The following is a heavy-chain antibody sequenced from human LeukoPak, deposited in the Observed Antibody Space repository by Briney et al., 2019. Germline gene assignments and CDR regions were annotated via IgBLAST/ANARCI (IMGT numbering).Heavy chain of an antibody. CDR1: GGSISSGGYY. Sequence: SETLSLTCTVSGGSISSGGYYWSWIRQRPGKGLEWIGYIYYSGSTYYNPSLKSRVTISVDTSKNQFSLKLSSVTAADTAVYYCAREAIAGYSSGWASGMDVWGQGTTVTVSS. CDR3: AREAIAGYSSGWASGMDV. D-gene: IGHD6-19*01. J-gene: IGHJ6*02. V-gene: IGHV4-31*03. CDR2: IYYSGST.